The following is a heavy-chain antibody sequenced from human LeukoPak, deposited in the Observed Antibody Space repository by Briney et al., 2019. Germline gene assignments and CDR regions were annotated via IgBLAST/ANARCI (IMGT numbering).Heavy chain of an antibody. CDR2: IYSSGST. J-gene: IGHJ3*02. D-gene: IGHD1-26*01. V-gene: IGHV4-4*07. Sequence: SETLSLTCTVSGGSISSYFWTWIRQPAGKGLEWIGRIYSSGSTNYNPSLKSRLTMSVDTSKNQFSLKLTSVTAADTAVYYCARVVGATRNDAFDIWGQGTMVTVSS. CDR1: GGSISSYF. CDR3: ARVVGATRNDAFDI.